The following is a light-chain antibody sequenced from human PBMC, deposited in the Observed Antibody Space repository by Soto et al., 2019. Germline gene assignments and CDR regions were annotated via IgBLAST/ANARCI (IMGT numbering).Light chain of an antibody. Sequence: IQMTQSPSTLSASVGDRVTITCRASESISKWLAWSQQKPGKAPKLLIFDASSLETGVPSRFSGSGSGTEFTLTISSLQPDDFATYYCQQYNNYPYTFGQGTKVDIK. V-gene: IGKV1-5*01. CDR2: DAS. CDR3: QQYNNYPYT. CDR1: ESISKW. J-gene: IGKJ2*01.